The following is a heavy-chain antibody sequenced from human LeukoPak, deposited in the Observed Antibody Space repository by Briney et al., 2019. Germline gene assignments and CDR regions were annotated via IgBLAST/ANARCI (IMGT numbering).Heavy chain of an antibody. Sequence: PGGSLRLSCAASGFTFSSYAMTWVRQAPGKGLEWVSGISGSGGSTYYADSVKGRFTISRDNSKNTLYLQMNSLRAEDTAVYYCAKISAVNYDILTGYPRQENTFDYWGQGTLVTVSS. CDR1: GFTFSSYA. V-gene: IGHV3-23*01. CDR3: AKISAVNYDILTGYPRQENTFDY. D-gene: IGHD3-9*01. CDR2: ISGSGGST. J-gene: IGHJ4*02.